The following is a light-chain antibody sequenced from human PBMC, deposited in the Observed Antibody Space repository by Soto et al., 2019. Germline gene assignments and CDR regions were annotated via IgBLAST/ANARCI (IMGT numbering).Light chain of an antibody. Sequence: QSVLTQPASVSGSPGQSITTSCTGTSSDVGGYNYVSWYQQHPDKAPKLLIYEVSNRPSGVSNRFSGSKSGNTASLTIYGLQAEDEADYYCSSYTNSGSVFGGGTKLTFL. J-gene: IGLJ2*01. CDR3: SSYTNSGSV. CDR1: SSDVGGYNY. CDR2: EVS. V-gene: IGLV2-14*01.